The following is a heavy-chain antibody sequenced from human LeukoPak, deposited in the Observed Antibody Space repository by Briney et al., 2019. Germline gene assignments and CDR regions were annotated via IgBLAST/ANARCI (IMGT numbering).Heavy chain of an antibody. CDR1: GGSISSSSYY. CDR2: IYYSGST. D-gene: IGHD3-16*02. V-gene: IGHV4-39*01. CDR3: AATGEYDYVWGSYRYSYYFDY. Sequence: SEALSLTCTVSGGSISSSSYYWGWIRQPPGKGLEWIGSIYYSGSTYYNPSLKSRVTISVDTSKNQFSLKLSSVTAADTAVYYCAATGEYDYVWGSYRYSYYFDYWGQGTLVTVSS. J-gene: IGHJ4*02.